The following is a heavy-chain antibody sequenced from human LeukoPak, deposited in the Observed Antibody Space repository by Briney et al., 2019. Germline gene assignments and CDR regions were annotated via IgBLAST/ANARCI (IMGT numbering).Heavy chain of an antibody. CDR3: ARAGGSGSSIFDY. V-gene: IGHV3-72*01. CDR1: GFTFSDHN. CDR2: TRDKANSYTT. D-gene: IGHD3-10*01. J-gene: IGHJ4*02. Sequence: GGSLRLSCAASGFTFSDHNMDWGRQAPGKGLGRVGRTRDKANSYTTDYAASVIGRFTLSRGDSINSLYLQMNSLKTAGPAVYYCARAGGSGSSIFDYWGQGTLVTVSS.